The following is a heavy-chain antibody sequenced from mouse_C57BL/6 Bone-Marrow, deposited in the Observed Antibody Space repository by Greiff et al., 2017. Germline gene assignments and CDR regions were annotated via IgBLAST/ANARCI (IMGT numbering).Heavy chain of an antibody. CDR2: IYPGNSDT. J-gene: IGHJ3*01. CDR1: GYTFTSYW. V-gene: IGHV1-5*01. CDR3: TRSGSNWFAY. D-gene: IGHD2-5*01. Sequence: VQLQQSGTVLARPGASVKMSCKASGYTFTSYWMHWVKQRPGQGLEWIGAIYPGNSDTSYNQKFKGKAKLTAVTSASTAYMELSSLTNEDSAVYYCTRSGSNWFAYWGQGTLVTVSA.